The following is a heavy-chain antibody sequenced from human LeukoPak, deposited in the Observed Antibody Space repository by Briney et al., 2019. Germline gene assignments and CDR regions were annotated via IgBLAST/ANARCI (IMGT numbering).Heavy chain of an antibody. CDR3: ARGCYSSFDY. V-gene: IGHV6-1*01. CDR1: GDSLSNNNVA. Sequence: SQTLSLTCAISGDSLSNNNVAWNWIRQSPSRGLEWLGRTYYRSKWNTEYAVSVKSRITINSDTSKNQSSLQLNSVTPEDTAVYYCARGCYSSFDYWDQGTLVTVSS. J-gene: IGHJ4*02. D-gene: IGHD5-18*01. CDR2: TYYRSKWNT.